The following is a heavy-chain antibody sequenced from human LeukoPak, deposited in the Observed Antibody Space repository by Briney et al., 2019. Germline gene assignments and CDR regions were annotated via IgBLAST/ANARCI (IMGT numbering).Heavy chain of an antibody. Sequence: ASVTVSCKASGYTFTSYGISWVRQAPGQGLEWMGWISAYNGNTNYAQKLQGRVTMTTDTSTSTAYMELRSLRSDDTAAYYCARDSRHGGYYYYMDVWGKGTTVTVSS. V-gene: IGHV1-18*01. CDR2: ISAYNGNT. CDR3: ARDSRHGGYYYYMDV. CDR1: GYTFTSYG. D-gene: IGHD3-10*01. J-gene: IGHJ6*03.